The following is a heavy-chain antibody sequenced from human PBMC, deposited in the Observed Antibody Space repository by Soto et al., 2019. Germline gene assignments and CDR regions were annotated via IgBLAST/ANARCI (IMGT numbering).Heavy chain of an antibody. Sequence: QVQLVQSGAEVKKPGASVKVSCKASGYTFSSFGISWVRQAPGQGLVWMGWISAYNGNTKFAQNLQGRVTMTTDTSTSTAYMELRSLRSDDTAVYYCARDLIAARPGWFDPWGQGTLVTVSS. CDR1: GYTFSSFG. D-gene: IGHD6-6*01. CDR2: ISAYNGNT. J-gene: IGHJ5*02. CDR3: ARDLIAARPGWFDP. V-gene: IGHV1-18*01.